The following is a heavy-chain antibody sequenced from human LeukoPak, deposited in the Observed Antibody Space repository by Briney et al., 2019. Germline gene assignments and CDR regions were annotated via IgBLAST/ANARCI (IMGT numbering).Heavy chain of an antibody. CDR2: INSDGSST. V-gene: IGHV3-74*01. Sequence: GGSLRLSCAASGFSFSSYWMHWVRQAPGNGLVWVSRINSDGSSTIYADSVRGRFTISRDNSKNTLYLQMNSLRVDDTAVYYCARDVQGGYCSSASCYSDYWGQGTLVTVSS. CDR1: GFSFSSYW. D-gene: IGHD2-2*01. CDR3: ARDVQGGYCSSASCYSDY. J-gene: IGHJ4*02.